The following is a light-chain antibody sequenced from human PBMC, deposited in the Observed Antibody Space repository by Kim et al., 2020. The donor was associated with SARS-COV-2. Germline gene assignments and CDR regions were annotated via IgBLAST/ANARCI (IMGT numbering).Light chain of an antibody. CDR1: KLGDKY. V-gene: IGLV3-1*01. J-gene: IGLJ2*01. CDR3: QAWDSSTEV. Sequence: SYELTQPPSVSVSPGQTASITCSGDKLGDKYACWYQQKPGQSPVLVLYQDSKRPSGIPERFSGSNSGNTATLTISWTQAMDEADYYCQAWDSSTEVFGGG. CDR2: QDS.